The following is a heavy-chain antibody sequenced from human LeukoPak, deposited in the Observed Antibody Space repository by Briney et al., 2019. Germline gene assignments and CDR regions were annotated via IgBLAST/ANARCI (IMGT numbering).Heavy chain of an antibody. Sequence: SETLSLTCTVSGGSISSTSYYWGWIRQPPGKGLEWIGSIYYSGGTYCNPSLKGRVTISVDTSKNQFSLKLSSVTAADTAVYYCARVVRVWGSYRSYNWFDPWGQGTLVTVSS. CDR3: ARVVRVWGSYRSYNWFDP. CDR1: GGSISSTSYY. J-gene: IGHJ5*02. CDR2: IYYSGGT. D-gene: IGHD3-16*02. V-gene: IGHV4-39*01.